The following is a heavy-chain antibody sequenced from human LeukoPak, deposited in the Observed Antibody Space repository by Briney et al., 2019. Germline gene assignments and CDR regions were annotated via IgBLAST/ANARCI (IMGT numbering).Heavy chain of an antibody. Sequence: ASVKVSCKASGGTFSSYAISWVRQAPGQGLEWMGWINPNSGGTNYAQKFQGRVTMTRDTSISTAYMELSRLRSDDTAVYYCARARDVMVQGVINGYWGQGTLVTVSS. V-gene: IGHV1-2*02. D-gene: IGHD3-10*01. CDR3: ARARDVMVQGVINGY. CDR1: GGTFSSYA. J-gene: IGHJ4*02. CDR2: INPNSGGT.